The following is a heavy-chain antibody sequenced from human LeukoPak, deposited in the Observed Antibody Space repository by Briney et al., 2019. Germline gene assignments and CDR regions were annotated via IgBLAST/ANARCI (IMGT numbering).Heavy chain of an antibody. J-gene: IGHJ4*02. Sequence: GASVNVSCKASVYTFTSYGISWVRQAPGKGLEWMGWISDYNGNTNYAQKLQGRVTMTTDTSTSTAYRELRSLRSDDTAVYYCAKDYYDSSGYGYWGQGTLVTVSS. CDR1: VYTFTSYG. V-gene: IGHV1-18*01. CDR3: AKDYYDSSGYGY. D-gene: IGHD3-22*01. CDR2: ISDYNGNT.